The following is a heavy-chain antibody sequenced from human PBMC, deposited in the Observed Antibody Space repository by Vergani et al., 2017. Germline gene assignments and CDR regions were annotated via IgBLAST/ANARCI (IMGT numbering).Heavy chain of an antibody. D-gene: IGHD6-19*01. J-gene: IGHJ1*01. CDR2: IWYDGSNK. CDR3: ARGEGGWKVAAEYFQH. CDR1: GFTFSSYG. Sequence: QVQLVESGGGVVQPGRSLRLSCAASGFTFSSYGMHGVRQAPGKGLEWVAGIWYDGSNKYYADSVKGRFTISRDYSKNTLYLQMNSLRAEDTAVYYCARGEGGWKVAAEYFQHWGQGTLVTVSS. V-gene: IGHV3-33*01.